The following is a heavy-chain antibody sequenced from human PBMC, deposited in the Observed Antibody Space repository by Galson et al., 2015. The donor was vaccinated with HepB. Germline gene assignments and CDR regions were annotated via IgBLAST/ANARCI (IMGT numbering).Heavy chain of an antibody. CDR3: ARDFVGAPAPGTFDI. V-gene: IGHV3-33*01. CDR1: GLIFRNYG. CDR2: IWYDGSNK. Sequence: SLRLSCAASGLIFRNYGIHWVRQAPGKGLEWVAVIWYDGSNKYYADSVKGRFTISRDNSKSTLYLQMNSLRAEDTAVYYCARDFVGAPAPGTFDIWGQGTMVTVSS. J-gene: IGHJ3*02. D-gene: IGHD1-26*01.